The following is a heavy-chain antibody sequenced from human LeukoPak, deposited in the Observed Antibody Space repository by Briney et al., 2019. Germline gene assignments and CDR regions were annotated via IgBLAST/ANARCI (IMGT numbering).Heavy chain of an antibody. V-gene: IGHV3-23*01. J-gene: IGHJ6*03. CDR3: AKTYYDSSGYYYGDYYYYYYMDV. D-gene: IGHD3-22*01. Sequence: GGSLRLSCAASGFTFSSYGMSWVRQAPGKGLEWVSAISGSGGSTYYADSVKGRFTISRDNSKNTLYLQMNSLRAEDTAVYYCAKTYYDSSGYYYGDYYYYYYMDVWGKGTTVTISS. CDR2: ISGSGGST. CDR1: GFTFSSYG.